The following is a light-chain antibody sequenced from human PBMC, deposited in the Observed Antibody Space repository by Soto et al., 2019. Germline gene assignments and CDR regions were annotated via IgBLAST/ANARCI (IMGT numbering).Light chain of an antibody. Sequence: ITMSQSPAAVSASEGDRVTITCRASQTISSWLAWYQQKPGKAPKLLIYDASSLESGVPSRFSGSGSGTYFTLTISSLQPEDFATYYCLQANTFPITSGQGTRLAI. CDR1: QTISSW. CDR3: LQANTFPIT. V-gene: IGKV1-12*01. J-gene: IGKJ5*01. CDR2: DAS.